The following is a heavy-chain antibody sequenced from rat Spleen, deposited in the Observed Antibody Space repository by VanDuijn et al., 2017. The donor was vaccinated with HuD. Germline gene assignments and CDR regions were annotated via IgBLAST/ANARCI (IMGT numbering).Heavy chain of an antibody. D-gene: IGHD1-7*01. CDR3: ARVLTMGHYEDC. J-gene: IGHJ2*01. CDR2: IINTGDGT. Sequence: VQLKESGPGLVQPSQTLSLTCTVSGFTFNKYWMTWIRQAPGKGLEWIASIINTGDGTYYPDSVKGRFTISRDNAKNTLYLQWNSPTTEDTATYYCARVLTMGHYEDCWGQGVMVTVSS. V-gene: IGHV5-31*01. CDR1: GFTFNKYW.